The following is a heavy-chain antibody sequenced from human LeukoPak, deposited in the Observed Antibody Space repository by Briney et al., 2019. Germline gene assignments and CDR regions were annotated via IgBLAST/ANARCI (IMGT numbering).Heavy chain of an antibody. V-gene: IGHV4-59*08. CDR1: GGSISSSY. J-gene: IGHJ6*02. Sequence: SETLSLTCTSSGGSISSSYWIWIRQPPGKGLEYLGYIHYSGSTDYNPSLKSRTSFSVDTSKNQFSLKLASVTAADTAVYYCARLGASQLPRLTYTYHSFDVWGQGTTVTVSS. CDR2: IHYSGST. D-gene: IGHD2-2*01. CDR3: ARLGASQLPRLTYTYHSFDV.